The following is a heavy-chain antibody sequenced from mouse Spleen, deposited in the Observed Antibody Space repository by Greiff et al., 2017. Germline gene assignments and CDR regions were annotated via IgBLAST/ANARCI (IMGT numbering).Heavy chain of an antibody. D-gene: IGHD2-4*01. CDR2: IYPGSGST. V-gene: IGHV1S22*01. CDR1: GYTFTSYW. CDR3: TRSGLYDYDAWFAY. J-gene: IGHJ3*01. Sequence: LQQPGSELVRPGASVKLSCKASGYTFTSYWMHWVKQRHGQGLEWIGNIYPGSGSTNYDEKFKSKGTLTVDTSSSTAYMHLSSLTSEDSAVYYCTRSGLYDYDAWFAYWGQGTLVTVSA.